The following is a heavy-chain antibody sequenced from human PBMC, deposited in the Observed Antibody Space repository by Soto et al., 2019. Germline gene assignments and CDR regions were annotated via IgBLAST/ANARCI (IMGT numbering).Heavy chain of an antibody. Sequence: ASVKVSGKASGYTFTSYGISWVRQAPGQGLEWMGWISAYNGNTNYAQKLQGRVTMTTDTSTSTAYMELRSLRSDDTAVYYCARLYCSSTSCYGDWFDPWGQGTLVTVSS. CDR1: GYTFTSYG. CDR3: ARLYCSSTSCYGDWFDP. CDR2: ISAYNGNT. D-gene: IGHD2-2*01. J-gene: IGHJ5*02. V-gene: IGHV1-18*04.